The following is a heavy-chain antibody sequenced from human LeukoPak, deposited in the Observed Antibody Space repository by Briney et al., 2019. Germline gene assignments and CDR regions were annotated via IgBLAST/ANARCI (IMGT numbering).Heavy chain of an antibody. Sequence: ASVKGSCKASGYTFTGDYMHWVRQAPGEGLEWMGGINPNSGGTNYAQKFQGRVTMTRETSISTAYMELSRLRSDDTAVYYGARVQQWLVRDGAFDIWGQGTMVTVSS. J-gene: IGHJ3*02. V-gene: IGHV1-2*02. CDR1: GYTFTGDY. CDR3: ARVQQWLVRDGAFDI. D-gene: IGHD6-19*01. CDR2: INPNSGGT.